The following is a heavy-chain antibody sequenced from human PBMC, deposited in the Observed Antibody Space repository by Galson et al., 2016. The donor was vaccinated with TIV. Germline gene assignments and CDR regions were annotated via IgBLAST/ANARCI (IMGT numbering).Heavy chain of an antibody. Sequence: SLRLSCAPSGFTIGTYAMSWVRQAPGKGLAWVSAISASGSHTFYAGSVKGRLTISRDNSRNTLYLQMNGLRPEATAGYYCAKEVSTVPYGIDLWGQGTTVTVSS. J-gene: IGHJ6*02. CDR1: GFTIGTYA. CDR2: ISASGSHT. V-gene: IGHV3-23*01. D-gene: IGHD5/OR15-5a*01. CDR3: AKEVSTVPYGIDL.